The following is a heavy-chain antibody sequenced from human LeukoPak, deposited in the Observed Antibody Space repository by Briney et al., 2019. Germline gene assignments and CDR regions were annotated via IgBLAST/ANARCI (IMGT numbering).Heavy chain of an antibody. Sequence: ASVKASCKASGYTFTSYYMHWVRQAPGKGLEWMGGFDPEDGETIYAQKFQGRVTMTEDTSTDTAYMELSSLRSEDTAVYYCAAPRSYYGSGSYYQLDYWGQGTLVTVSS. V-gene: IGHV1-24*01. J-gene: IGHJ4*02. D-gene: IGHD3-10*01. CDR2: FDPEDGET. CDR1: GYTFTSYY. CDR3: AAPRSYYGSGSYYQLDY.